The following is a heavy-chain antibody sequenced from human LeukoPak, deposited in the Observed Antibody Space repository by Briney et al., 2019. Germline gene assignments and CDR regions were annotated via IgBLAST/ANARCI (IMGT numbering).Heavy chain of an antibody. J-gene: IGHJ4*01. D-gene: IGHD7-27*01. V-gene: IGHV3-66*01. CDR1: GFTVSKKY. CDR2: IYSGGGT. CDR3: ATDAGVD. Sequence: AGSLRLSCAASGFTVSKKYMTWVRQAPGKGLEWVSSIYSGGGTYYADSVKGRFTISRDISKNTLNLQMNSLRTEDTALYYCATDAGVDWGHGTLVTVSS.